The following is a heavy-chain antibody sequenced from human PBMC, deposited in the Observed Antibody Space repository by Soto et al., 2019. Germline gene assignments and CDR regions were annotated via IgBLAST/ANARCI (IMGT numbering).Heavy chain of an antibody. J-gene: IGHJ6*02. CDR2: IHYSGSV. CDR1: GGSISSDHYH. Sequence: QVQLQESGPGLVRPSQTLSLTCTVSGGSISSDHYHWTWIRQNPGKGLEWIGYIHYSGSVYYNPSRQSRVTMSVYTSKNLFSRKLSSVTAADTAVYFCVREDDGGDRDYYGLDVWGQGTTVTVSS. V-gene: IGHV4-30-4*01. D-gene: IGHD4-17*01. CDR3: VREDDGGDRDYYGLDV.